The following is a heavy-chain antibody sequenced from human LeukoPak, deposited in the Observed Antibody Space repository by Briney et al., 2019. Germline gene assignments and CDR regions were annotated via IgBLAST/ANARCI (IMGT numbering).Heavy chain of an antibody. Sequence: PGGSLRLSCAASGFTFSSYWMHWVRQAPGKGLVWVSRINTDGSSTSYADSVKGRFTISRDNAKNSLYLQMNSLRAEDTAVYYCARAGVISAFDIWGQGTMVTVSS. D-gene: IGHD2-8*01. CDR3: ARAGVISAFDI. V-gene: IGHV3-74*01. CDR1: GFTFSSYW. J-gene: IGHJ3*02. CDR2: INTDGSST.